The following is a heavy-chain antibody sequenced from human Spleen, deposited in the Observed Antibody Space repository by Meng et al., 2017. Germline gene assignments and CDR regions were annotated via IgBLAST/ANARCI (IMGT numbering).Heavy chain of an antibody. D-gene: IGHD6-6*01. CDR2: IYYSGST. Sequence: QPQLQESGPGLVKPSEALSLTCTVSGGSISSGGYYWSWIRQHPGKGLEWIGYIYYSGSTYYNPSLKSRLTISVDTSKNQFSLKLSSVTAADTAVYYCARARRYSSSSHPLDPWGQGTLVTVSS. J-gene: IGHJ5*02. CDR3: ARARRYSSSSHPLDP. V-gene: IGHV4-30-4*08. CDR1: GGSISSGGYY.